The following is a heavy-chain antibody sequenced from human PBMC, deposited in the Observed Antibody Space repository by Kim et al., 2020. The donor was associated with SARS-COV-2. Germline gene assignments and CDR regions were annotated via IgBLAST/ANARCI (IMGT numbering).Heavy chain of an antibody. Sequence: GGSLRLSCAASGFTFSSYWMSWVRQAPGKGLEWVANIKQDGSEKYYVDSVKGRFTISRDNAKNSLYLQMNSLRAEDTAVYYCARVMGVALAYYYYGMDVWGQGTTVTVSS. J-gene: IGHJ6*02. CDR1: GFTFSSYW. V-gene: IGHV3-7*01. CDR3: ARVMGVALAYYYYGMDV. CDR2: IKQDGSEK. D-gene: IGHD2-8*01.